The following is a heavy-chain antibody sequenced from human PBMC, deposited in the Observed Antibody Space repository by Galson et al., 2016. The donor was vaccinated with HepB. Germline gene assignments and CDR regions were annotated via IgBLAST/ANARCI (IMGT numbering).Heavy chain of an antibody. D-gene: IGHD1-7*01. CDR2: ISGSGGNT. V-gene: IGHV3-23*01. Sequence: SLRLSCAASGFTFSSYTMSWVRQAPGKGLEWVSAISGSGGNTYYADSVKGRCTISKDNSKNTLYLQMNSLTAEDTALYYCAKDPGITAGWYFDLWGRGTLITVSS. CDR1: GFTFSSYT. CDR3: AKDPGITAGWYFDL. J-gene: IGHJ2*01.